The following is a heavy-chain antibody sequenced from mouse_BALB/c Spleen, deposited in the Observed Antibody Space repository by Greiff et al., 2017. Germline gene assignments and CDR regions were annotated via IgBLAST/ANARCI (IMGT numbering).Heavy chain of an antibody. CDR2: IWSGGST. V-gene: IGHV2-2*02. Sequence: VKLVESGPGLVQPSQSLSITCTVSGFSLTSYGVHWVRQSPGKGLEWLGLIWSGGSTDYNAAFISRLSIHKDNSKSQVFFQMNSLQANDTAIYYCAREKRSYAMGYWGQGTSVTVSS. CDR1: GFSLTSYG. J-gene: IGHJ4*01. CDR3: AREKRSYAMGY.